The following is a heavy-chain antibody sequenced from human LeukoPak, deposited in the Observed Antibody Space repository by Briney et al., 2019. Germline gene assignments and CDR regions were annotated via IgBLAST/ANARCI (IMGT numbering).Heavy chain of an antibody. D-gene: IGHD3/OR15-3a*01. CDR3: AKDIARGSDWRGGFDY. V-gene: IGHV3-43D*04. CDR1: GFTFDDYA. Sequence: GGSLRLSFAASGFTFDDYAIDSVRQAPGKGLEWVSLISWDGGSTYYADSVKGRFTISRDNSKNSLYLQMNSLRAEDTALYYCAKDIARGSDWRGGFDYWGQGTLVTVSS. J-gene: IGHJ4*02. CDR2: ISWDGGST.